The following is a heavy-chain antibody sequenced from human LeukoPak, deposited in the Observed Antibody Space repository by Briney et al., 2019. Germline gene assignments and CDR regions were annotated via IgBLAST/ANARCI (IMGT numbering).Heavy chain of an antibody. CDR2: IKAKTDGATT. J-gene: IGHJ4*02. Sequence: GGSLRLSCAASGVSYSNVWMSWVRQAPGEGLEWVARIKAKTDGATTDYAAPVKGRFTISRDDSKNSLYLQLNSLKTEDTAIYYCTTTIAARGVSYWGQGTLVTVSS. D-gene: IGHD6-6*01. CDR3: TTTIAARGVSY. V-gene: IGHV3-15*01. CDR1: GVSYSNVW.